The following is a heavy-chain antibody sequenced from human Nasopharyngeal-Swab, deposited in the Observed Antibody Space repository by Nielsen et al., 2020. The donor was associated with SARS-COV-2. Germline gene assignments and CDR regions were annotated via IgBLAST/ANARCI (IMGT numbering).Heavy chain of an antibody. CDR2: INHSGST. CDR1: GGSFSGYY. D-gene: IGHD4-23*01. CDR3: ARGRSEDYGGDRFDY. J-gene: IGHJ4*02. Sequence: GSLRLSCAVYGGSFSGYYWGWIRQPPGKGLEWIGEINHSGSTNYNPSLKSRVTISVDTSKNQFSLKLSSVTAADTAVYYCARGRSEDYGGDRFDYWGQGTLVTVSS. V-gene: IGHV4-34*01.